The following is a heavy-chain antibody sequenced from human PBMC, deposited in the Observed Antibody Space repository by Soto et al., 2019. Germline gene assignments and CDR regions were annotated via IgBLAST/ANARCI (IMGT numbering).Heavy chain of an antibody. J-gene: IGHJ6*02. CDR3: ASGLPSYYYYYGMDV. CDR2: ISAYNGNT. CDR1: GYTFTSYG. D-gene: IGHD2-15*01. Sequence: ASVKVSCKASGYTFTSYGISWVRQTPGQGLEWMGWISAYNGNTNYAQKLQGRVTMTTDTSTSTAYMELRSLRSDDTAVYYCASGLPSYYYYYGMDVRGQGTTVTVSS. V-gene: IGHV1-18*01.